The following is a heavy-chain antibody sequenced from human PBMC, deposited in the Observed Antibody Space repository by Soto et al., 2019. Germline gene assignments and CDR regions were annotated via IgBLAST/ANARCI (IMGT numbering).Heavy chain of an antibody. CDR2: IYTSGST. CDR3: WGISTNLNYYYGMDV. Sequence: SETLSLTCTVPGGSISSYYWSWIRQPAGKGLEWIGRIYTSGSTNYNPSLKSRVTMSVDTSKNQFSLKLSSVTAADTAVYYCWGISTNLNYYYGMDVWGQGTTVTASS. D-gene: IGHD6-13*01. CDR1: GGSISSYY. J-gene: IGHJ6*02. V-gene: IGHV4-4*07.